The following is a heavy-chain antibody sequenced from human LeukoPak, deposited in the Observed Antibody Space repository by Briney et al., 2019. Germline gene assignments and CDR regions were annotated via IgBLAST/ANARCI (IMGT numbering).Heavy chain of an antibody. CDR2: IKQDGSDK. CDR3: ARDTYRFFDY. J-gene: IGHJ4*02. V-gene: IGHV3-7*01. CDR1: GFTFSSYW. D-gene: IGHD3-16*02. Sequence: GGSLRLSCAASGFTFSSYWMGWVRQAPGKGLEWVANIKQDGSDKYYVDSVEGRFTISRDNARNSLYLQMNSLRAEDTAVYYCARDTYRFFDYWGQGTLVTLSS.